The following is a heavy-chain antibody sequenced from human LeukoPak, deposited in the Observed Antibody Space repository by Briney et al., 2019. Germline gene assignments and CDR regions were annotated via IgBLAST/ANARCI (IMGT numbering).Heavy chain of an antibody. CDR3: ARGDIVVVPAAIRRYYYYAMDV. V-gene: IGHV4-4*07. D-gene: IGHD2-2*01. Sequence: SETLSPTCTVSGGSISHYYWSWIRQPAGKGLEWIGRIYTSGSTNSNPSLKSRVTMSVDTSKNQFSLKLSSVTAADTAVYYCARGDIVVVPAAIRRYYYYAMDVWGQGTTVTVSS. CDR2: IYTSGST. J-gene: IGHJ6*02. CDR1: GGSISHYY.